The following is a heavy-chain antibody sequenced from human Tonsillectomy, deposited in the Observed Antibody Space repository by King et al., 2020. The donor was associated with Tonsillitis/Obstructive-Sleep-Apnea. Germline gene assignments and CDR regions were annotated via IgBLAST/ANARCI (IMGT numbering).Heavy chain of an antibody. CDR1: GFTFSSYE. CDR3: ARDLVVGCSGGSCYSGFDS. J-gene: IGHJ4*02. D-gene: IGHD2-15*01. CDR2: ISSSGSTI. Sequence: VQLVESGGGLVQPGGSLRLSCAASGFTFSSYEMNWVRQAPGKGLEWVSYISSSGSTIYYADSVKGRFTISRDNAKNSLYLQMNSLRAEDTAVYYCARDLVVGCSGGSCYSGFDSWGQGTLVTVSS. V-gene: IGHV3-48*03.